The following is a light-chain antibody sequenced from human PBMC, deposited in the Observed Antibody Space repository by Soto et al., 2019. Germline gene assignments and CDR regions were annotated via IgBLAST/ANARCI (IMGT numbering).Light chain of an antibody. CDR2: WAS. V-gene: IGKV4-1*01. J-gene: IGKJ2*01. CDR1: QSVLLTSNNKNY. Sequence: DIVMTQSPDSLAVSLGERATINCKSSQSVLLTSNNKNYLAWYQQKPGQPPKLLIYWASTRESGVPDRFSASGSGTDFTLTISRLEPEDFAVYYCQQYGSSPHTFGQGTKLEIK. CDR3: QQYGSSPHT.